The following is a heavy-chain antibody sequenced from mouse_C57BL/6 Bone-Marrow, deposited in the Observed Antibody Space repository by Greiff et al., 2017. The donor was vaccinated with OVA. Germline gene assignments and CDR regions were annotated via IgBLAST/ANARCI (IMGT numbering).Heavy chain of an antibody. CDR2: IDPENGDT. V-gene: IGHV14-4*01. CDR1: GFNFKDDY. Sequence: VQLQQSGAELVRPGASVKLSCTASGFNFKDDYMHWVKQRPEQGLEWIGWIDPENGDTEYAAKFQGTATITADTSSNTAYLQLSSLTSEDTAGYYCTTCGTSWGQGTLVTVSA. CDR3: TTCGTS. D-gene: IGHD1-3*01. J-gene: IGHJ3*02.